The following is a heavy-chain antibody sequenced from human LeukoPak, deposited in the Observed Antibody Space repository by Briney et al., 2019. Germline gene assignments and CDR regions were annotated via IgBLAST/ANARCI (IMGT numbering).Heavy chain of an antibody. CDR3: AKDTSYSSSPTGGFWFDY. CDR2: ISGSGGST. J-gene: IGHJ4*02. Sequence: GGSLRLSCAASGFTFSSYAMSWVRQAPGKGLEGVSAISGSGGSTYYADSVKGRFTISRDNSKNTLYLQMNSLRAEDTAVYYCAKDTSYSSSPTGGFWFDYWGQGTLVTVSS. D-gene: IGHD6-6*01. CDR1: GFTFSSYA. V-gene: IGHV3-23*01.